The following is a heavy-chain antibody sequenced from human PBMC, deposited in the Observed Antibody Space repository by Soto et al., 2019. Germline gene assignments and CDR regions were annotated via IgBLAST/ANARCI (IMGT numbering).Heavy chain of an antibody. V-gene: IGHV3-23*01. CDR1: GFIFNTYA. CDR2: ITNTGGGT. J-gene: IGHJ6*02. Sequence: GGSLRLSSAASGFIFNTYAMTWVRQAPGKGLEWVETITNTGGGTYYAHSVKGRFTISRDNSNNRLYLHMYSLRAEDTAVFFCASRTLYYNRDXWGQGTSVTVS. CDR3: ASRTLYYNRDX.